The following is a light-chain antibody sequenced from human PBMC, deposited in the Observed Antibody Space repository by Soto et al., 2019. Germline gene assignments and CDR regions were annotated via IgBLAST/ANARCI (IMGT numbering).Light chain of an antibody. Sequence: EIVMTQSPATLSVSPGETATLSCRASQSVGSAVAWYQHKPGQAPRLLIVAASIRAPGVPGRFSGGGSGTEFTVTISSLRSEDFAVYYCQQYRNWPPLTVGGGTTVEIK. J-gene: IGKJ4*01. CDR3: QQYRNWPPLT. V-gene: IGKV3-15*01. CDR2: AAS. CDR1: QSVGSA.